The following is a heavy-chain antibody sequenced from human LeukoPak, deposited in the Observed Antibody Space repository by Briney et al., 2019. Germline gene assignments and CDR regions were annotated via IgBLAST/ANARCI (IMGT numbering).Heavy chain of an antibody. CDR3: ARLPLSYYYDSSGYYLDY. CDR1: GYSFTSYW. D-gene: IGHD3-22*01. CDR2: IYPGDSDT. Sequence: GESLKISCKGSGYSFTSYWIGWVRHMPGKGLEWMGIIYPGDSDTRYSPSFQGQVTISADKSISTAYLQWSSLKASDTAMYYCARLPLSYYYDSSGYYLDYWGQGTLVTVSS. V-gene: IGHV5-51*01. J-gene: IGHJ4*02.